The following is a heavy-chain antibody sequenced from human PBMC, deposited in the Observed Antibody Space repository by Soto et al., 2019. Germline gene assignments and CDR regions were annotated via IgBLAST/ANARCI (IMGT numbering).Heavy chain of an antibody. D-gene: IGHD3-9*01. CDR3: TRRDIDSSKGWFDP. CDR2: VRNRANNYAT. CDR1: GFTFSGSA. Sequence: EVQLVESGGGLVQPGGSLKLSCAASGFTFSGSAMHWVRQASGQGLEWLGRVRNRANNYATAYAASVKGRFTISRDDSXNTTYLQMNSLKTEDTAVYYCTRRDIDSSKGWFDPWGQGTLVTVSS. V-gene: IGHV3-73*02. J-gene: IGHJ5*02.